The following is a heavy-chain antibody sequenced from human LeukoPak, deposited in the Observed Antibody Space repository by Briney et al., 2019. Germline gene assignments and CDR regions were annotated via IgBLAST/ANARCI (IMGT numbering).Heavy chain of an antibody. CDR2: ISRSSGYV. CDR3: ARFPEGSSTWSIDF. J-gene: IGHJ4*02. CDR1: GFTLSSCS. V-gene: IGHV3-21*01. Sequence: PGGSLRLSCAASGFTLSSCSMNWVRQAPGKGLEGVSSISRSSGYVFYVDSMKGRFTVSRDNSKNSLYLQMNTLRAEDTAVYYCARFPEGSSTWSIDFWGQGTLVTVSS. D-gene: IGHD6-13*01.